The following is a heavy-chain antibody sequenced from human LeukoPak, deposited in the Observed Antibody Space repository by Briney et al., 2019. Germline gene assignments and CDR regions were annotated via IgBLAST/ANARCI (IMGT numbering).Heavy chain of an antibody. CDR1: GFTFSSYW. J-gene: IGHJ3*02. Sequence: GGSLRLSCAASGFTFSSYWMYWVRQAPRKGLEWVSMIKQDGSETYYVDSVKGRFTISRDNAENSLYLQMNSLRAEDAAVYYCARDWECSSTGCYFTPDAFDIWGQGTMVTVSS. V-gene: IGHV3-7*01. CDR2: IKQDGSET. CDR3: ARDWECSSTGCYFTPDAFDI. D-gene: IGHD2-2*01.